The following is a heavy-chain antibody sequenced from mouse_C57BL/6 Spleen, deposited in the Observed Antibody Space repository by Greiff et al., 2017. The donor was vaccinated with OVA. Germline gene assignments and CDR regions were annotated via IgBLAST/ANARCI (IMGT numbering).Heavy chain of an antibody. CDR1: GFTFSDYG. CDR3: ANYYGSSDYAMDY. Sequence: EVKLVESGGGLVKPGGSLKLSCAASGFTFSDYGMHWVRQAPEKGLEWVAYISSGSSTIYYADTVKGRFTISRDNAKNTLFLQMTSLRSEDTAMYYCANYYGSSDYAMDYWGQGTSVTVSS. CDR2: ISSGSSTI. J-gene: IGHJ4*01. D-gene: IGHD1-1*01. V-gene: IGHV5-17*01.